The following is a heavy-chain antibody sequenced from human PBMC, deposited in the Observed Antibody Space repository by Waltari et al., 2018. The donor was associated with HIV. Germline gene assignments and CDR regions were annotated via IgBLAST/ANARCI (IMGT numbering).Heavy chain of an antibody. J-gene: IGHJ4*02. CDR3: ARERKYYYDASGPFDY. CDR2: ISSSSKTR. CDR1: GFTFSTYT. Sequence: VQCEVQLRLSCAASGFTFSTYTMNWVRRAPGKGLEWVSHISSSSKTRDYGDSVKCRFTISRDNAKNSLFLQMNSLRAEDTAVYYCARERKYYYDASGPFDYWGQGTLVTVSS. D-gene: IGHD3-22*01. V-gene: IGHV3-48*01.